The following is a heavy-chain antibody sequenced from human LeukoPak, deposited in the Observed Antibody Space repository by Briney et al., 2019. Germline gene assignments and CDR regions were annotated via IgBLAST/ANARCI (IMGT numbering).Heavy chain of an antibody. J-gene: IGHJ4*02. D-gene: IGHD3-22*01. CDR1: GYTFTGYN. CDR3: ARDERYDSSGYPFDY. Sequence: ASVKVSCKASGYTFTGYNMHWVRQAPAQGLEWMGWINPNSGDTNYAQKFQGRVTMTRDTSISTAYMELSRLRSDDTAVYYCARDERYDSSGYPFDYWGQGTLVTVSS. V-gene: IGHV1-2*02. CDR2: INPNSGDT.